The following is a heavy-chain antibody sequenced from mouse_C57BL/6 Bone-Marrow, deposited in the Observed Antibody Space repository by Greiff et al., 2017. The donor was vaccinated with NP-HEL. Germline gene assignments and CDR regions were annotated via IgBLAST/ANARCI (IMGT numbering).Heavy chain of an antibody. CDR1: GYTFTSYW. Sequence: QVQLQQPGAELVKPGASVKLSCKASGYTFTSYWMHWVKQRPGQGLEWIGMIHPNSGSTNYNEKFKSKATLTVDKSSSTAYMQLSSLTSEDSAVYYCSRYRYYCGSSYDFDYWGQGTTLTVAS. D-gene: IGHD1-1*01. V-gene: IGHV1-64*01. CDR3: SRYRYYCGSSYDFDY. CDR2: IHPNSGST. J-gene: IGHJ2*01.